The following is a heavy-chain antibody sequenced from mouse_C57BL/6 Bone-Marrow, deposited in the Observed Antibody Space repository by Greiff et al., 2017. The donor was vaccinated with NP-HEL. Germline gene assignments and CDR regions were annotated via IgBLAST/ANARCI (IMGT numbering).Heavy chain of an antibody. J-gene: IGHJ1*03. CDR2: ISSGGSYT. D-gene: IGHD1-3*01. CDR3: ARHESNYWYFDV. CDR1: GFTFSSYG. Sequence: EVQVVDSGGDLVKPGGSLKLSCSASGFTFSSYGMSWVRQTPDKRLEWVATISSGGSYTYYPDSVKGRFTISRDNAKNTLYLQMSSLKSEDTAMYYCARHESNYWYFDVWGTGTTVTVSS. V-gene: IGHV5-6*01.